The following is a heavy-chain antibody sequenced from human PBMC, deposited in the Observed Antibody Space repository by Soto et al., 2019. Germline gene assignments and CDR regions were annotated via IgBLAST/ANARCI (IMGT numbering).Heavy chain of an antibody. V-gene: IGHV4-59*01. CDR1: GGSFSGYY. CDR3: TRGGDAYKHGY. CDR2: IHYSGST. Sequence: PSETLSLTCAVYGGSFSGYYWSWIRQPPGKGLEWIGFIHYSGSTNYNPSLKSRVTMSVDTSKNHFSLKLTSVNAADTAVDYCTRGGDAYKHGYWGQGTLVLVAS. J-gene: IGHJ4*02. D-gene: IGHD2-21*01.